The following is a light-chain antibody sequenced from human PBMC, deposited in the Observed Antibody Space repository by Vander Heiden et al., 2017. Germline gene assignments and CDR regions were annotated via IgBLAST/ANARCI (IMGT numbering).Light chain of an antibody. CDR2: AAS. CDR3: QQTYSNPPYT. V-gene: IGKV1-39*01. J-gene: IGKJ2*01. CDR1: QSISSY. Sequence: DIQMTQSPSSLSASVGDRVTITCRASQSISSYLNWYQQKPGKAPKLLIYAASSLQSGVPSRFSGSGYGTDFTLTISSLQPEDFATYYCQQTYSNPPYTFGQGTKVEIK.